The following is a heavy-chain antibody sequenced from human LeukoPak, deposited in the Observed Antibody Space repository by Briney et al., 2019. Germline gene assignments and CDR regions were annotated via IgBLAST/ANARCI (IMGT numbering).Heavy chain of an antibody. D-gene: IGHD2-15*01. CDR1: GYTFTSYA. V-gene: IGHV1-3*01. J-gene: IGHJ3*01. CDR2: INAGNGNT. CDR3: ARPRLGDYCSGGTCCYDVDAFDL. Sequence: GASVKVSCKASGYTFTSYAIHWVRQAPGQRLEWMGWINAGNGNTKYSQKFQGRVTSTRDTSASAAYMELSSLRSEDTAVYYCARPRLGDYCSGGTCCYDVDAFDLWGQGTMVTVSS.